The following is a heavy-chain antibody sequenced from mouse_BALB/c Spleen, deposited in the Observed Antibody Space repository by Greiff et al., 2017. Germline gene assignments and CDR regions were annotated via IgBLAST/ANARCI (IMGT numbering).Heavy chain of an antibody. CDR3: ERRDWVRAMDY. J-gene: IGHJ4*01. V-gene: IGHV5-17*02. CDR1: GFTFSSFG. D-gene: IGHD4-1*01. Sequence: EVKLMESGGGLVQPGGSRKLSCAASGFTFSSFGMHWVRQAPEKGLEWVAYISSGSSTIYYADTVKGRFTISRDNPKNTLFLQMTSLRSEDTAMYYCERRDWVRAMDYWGQGTSVTVSS. CDR2: ISSGSSTI.